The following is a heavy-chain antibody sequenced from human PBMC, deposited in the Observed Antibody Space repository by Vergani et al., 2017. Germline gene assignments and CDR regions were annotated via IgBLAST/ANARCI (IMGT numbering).Heavy chain of an antibody. V-gene: IGHV4-34*01. CDR2: INHSGST. CDR3: ASSSDPHYYYYGMDV. Sequence: QVQLQQWGAGLLKPSETLSLTCAVYGGSFSGYYWSWIRQPPGKGLEWIGEINHSGSTNYNPSLKSRVTISVDTSKNQFSLKLSSVTAADTAVYYCASSSDPHYYYYGMDVWGQGTTVTVSS. J-gene: IGHJ6*02. CDR1: GGSFSGYY. D-gene: IGHD2-2*01.